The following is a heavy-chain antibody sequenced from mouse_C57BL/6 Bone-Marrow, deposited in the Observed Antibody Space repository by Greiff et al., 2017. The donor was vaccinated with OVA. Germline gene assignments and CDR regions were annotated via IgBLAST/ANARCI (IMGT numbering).Heavy chain of an antibody. CDR2: INPSTGGT. CDR3: ARADYCGSSDYAMDY. J-gene: IGHJ4*01. CDR1: GYSFTGYY. D-gene: IGHD1-1*01. V-gene: IGHV1-42*01. Sequence: VQLQQSGPELVKPGASVKISCKASGYSFTGYYMNWVKQSPEKSLEWIGEINPSTGGTTYNQKFKATATLTVDKYSSKAYMQLKSLTSENSAVYYCARADYCGSSDYAMDYWGQGTSVTVSS.